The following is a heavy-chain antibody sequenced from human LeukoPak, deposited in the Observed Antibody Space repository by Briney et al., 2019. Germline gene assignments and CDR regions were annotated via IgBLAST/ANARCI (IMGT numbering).Heavy chain of an antibody. J-gene: IGHJ3*02. CDR2: FDPEDGET. CDR3: ATARSVGYYYDSSGAFDI. D-gene: IGHD3-22*01. V-gene: IGHV1-24*01. CDR1: GYTLTELS. Sequence: ASVKVSCKVSGYTLTELSMHWVRQAPGKGLEWMGGFDPEDGETVYAQKFRGRVTMTEDTSTDTAYTELSSLRSEDTAVYYCATARSVGYYYDSSGAFDIWGQGTMVTVSS.